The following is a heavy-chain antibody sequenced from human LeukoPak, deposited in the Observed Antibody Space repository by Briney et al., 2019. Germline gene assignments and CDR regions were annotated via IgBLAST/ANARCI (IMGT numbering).Heavy chain of an antibody. D-gene: IGHD2-2*01. CDR2: IYYSGST. Sequence: SETLSLTCTVSGGSISSYYWSWIRQPPGKGLDWIGYIYYSGSTNYNPSLKSRVTISVDTSKNQFSLKLSSVTAADTAVYYCARGTKYQLPYYFDYWGQGTLVTVSS. CDR1: GGSISSYY. CDR3: ARGTKYQLPYYFDY. J-gene: IGHJ4*02. V-gene: IGHV4-59*01.